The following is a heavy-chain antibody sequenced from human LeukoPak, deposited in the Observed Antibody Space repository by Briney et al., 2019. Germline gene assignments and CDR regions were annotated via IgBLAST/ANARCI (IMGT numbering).Heavy chain of an antibody. J-gene: IGHJ4*02. CDR3: AKDGDSSGWYEAFDY. D-gene: IGHD6-19*01. Sequence: GGSLRLSCTASGFTFSNYGMHWVRQAPGKGLEWVAVISYDGSNKYYADSVKGRFTISRDNSKNTLYLQMNSLRAEDAAVYYCAKDGDSSGWYEAFDYWGQGTLVTVSS. CDR1: GFTFSNYG. CDR2: ISYDGSNK. V-gene: IGHV3-30*18.